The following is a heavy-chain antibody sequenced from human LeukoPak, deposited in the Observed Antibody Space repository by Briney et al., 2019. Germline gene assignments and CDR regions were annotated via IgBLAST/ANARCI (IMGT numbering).Heavy chain of an antibody. CDR1: GGSIGSTSW. CDR2: VDQSEST. D-gene: IGHD3/OR15-3a*01. Sequence: SETLSLTCAVSGGSIGSTSWWSWVRQPPGKGLEWIGQVDQSESTTYNPSLESRVTISLDKSKNQFSLKLSSVTAADTAVYYCARNGDFCLHYWGQGTLVTVSS. CDR3: ARNGDFCLHY. V-gene: IGHV4-4*02. J-gene: IGHJ4*02.